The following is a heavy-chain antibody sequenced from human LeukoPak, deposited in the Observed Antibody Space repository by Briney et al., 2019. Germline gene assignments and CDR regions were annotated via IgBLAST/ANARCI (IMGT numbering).Heavy chain of an antibody. CDR3: ARSIAARRNYDY. J-gene: IGHJ4*02. CDR2: IYYSGST. D-gene: IGHD6-6*01. Sequence: SETLSLTCTVSGGSISSSSYYWGWIRQPPGKGLEWIGSIYYSGSTNYNPSLKSRVTISVDTSKNQFSLKLSSVTAADTAVYYCARSIAARRNYDYWGQGTLVTVSS. V-gene: IGHV4-39*07. CDR1: GGSISSSSYY.